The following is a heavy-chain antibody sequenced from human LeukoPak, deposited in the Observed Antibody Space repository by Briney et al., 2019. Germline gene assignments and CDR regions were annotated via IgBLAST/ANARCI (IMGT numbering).Heavy chain of an antibody. CDR1: EYSFATYW. CDR2: IFPGDSDT. J-gene: IGHJ4*02. V-gene: IGHV5-51*01. Sequence: GESLKISCKGSEYSFATYWIGWVRQMPGQGLEWMGIIFPGDSDTRYSPSFQGQVTISADRSISTAYLQWSSLKASDTAIYYCASEYCSGGNCYFDYWGQGTLVTVSS. D-gene: IGHD2-15*01. CDR3: ASEYCSGGNCYFDY.